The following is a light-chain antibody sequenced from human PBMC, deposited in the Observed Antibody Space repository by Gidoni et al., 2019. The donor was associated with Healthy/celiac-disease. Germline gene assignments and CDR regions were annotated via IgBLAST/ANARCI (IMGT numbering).Light chain of an antibody. CDR2: GAS. CDR1: QSVYSY. V-gene: IGKV3-15*01. CDR3: QQYNNWPPWT. J-gene: IGKJ1*01. Sequence: EIVMTQSPATLSVSPGERATLSCRASQSVYSYLAWYQQKPGQAPRLLIYGASTRATGIPARFSGSGSGTEFTLTISSLQSEDFGIYYCQQYNNWPPWTFXQXTKVXIK.